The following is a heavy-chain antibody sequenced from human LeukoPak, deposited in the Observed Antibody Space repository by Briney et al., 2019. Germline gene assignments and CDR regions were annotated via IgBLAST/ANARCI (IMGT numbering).Heavy chain of an antibody. V-gene: IGHV1-2*02. CDR1: GYTFTGYY. Sequence: ASVKVSCKASGYTFTGYYMHWGRQAPGQGLEWMGWINPNSGGTNYAQKFQGRVTMTRDTSISTAYMELSRLRSDDTAVYYCARGDLSGSYPKFGPLWFDPWGQGTLVTVSS. CDR2: INPNSGGT. CDR3: ARGDLSGSYPKFGPLWFDP. J-gene: IGHJ5*02. D-gene: IGHD3-10*01.